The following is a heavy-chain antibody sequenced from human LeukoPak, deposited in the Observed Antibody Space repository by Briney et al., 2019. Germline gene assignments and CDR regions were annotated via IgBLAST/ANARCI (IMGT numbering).Heavy chain of an antibody. CDR3: ARRELQQFDY. J-gene: IGHJ4*02. CDR1: GGSFSGYY. CDR2: INHSGST. V-gene: IGHV4-34*01. D-gene: IGHD1-7*01. Sequence: PSETLSLTCAVYGGSFSGYYWSWIRQPPGKGLEWIGEINHSGSTNYNPSLKSRVTISVDTSKNQFSLKLSSVTAADTAVYYCARRELQQFDYWGQGTLVTVSS.